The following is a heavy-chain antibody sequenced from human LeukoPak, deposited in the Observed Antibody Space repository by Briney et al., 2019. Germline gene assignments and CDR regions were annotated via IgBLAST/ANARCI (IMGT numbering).Heavy chain of an antibody. J-gene: IGHJ3*02. CDR2: ISAYNGNT. Sequence: GASVKVSCKASGYTFTSHGISWVRQAPGQGLEWMGWISAYNGNTNYAQKLQGRVTMTTDTSTSTAYMELRSLRSDDTAVYYCARILWSGSPRSFDAFDIWGQGTMVTVSS. CDR1: GYTFTSHG. CDR3: ARILWSGSPRSFDAFDI. D-gene: IGHD2-21*01. V-gene: IGHV1-18*01.